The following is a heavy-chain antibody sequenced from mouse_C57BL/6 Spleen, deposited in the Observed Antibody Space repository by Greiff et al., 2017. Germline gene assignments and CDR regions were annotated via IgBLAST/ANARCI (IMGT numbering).Heavy chain of an antibody. CDR1: GLSLTSFG. J-gene: IGHJ3*01. CDR2: IWGGGST. V-gene: IGHV2-9*01. Sequence: QVQLKPSGPGLVAPSQSLSITCPVFGLSLTSFGVDWVRQPSGKGLSCLGVIWGGGSTNYNSALMSRLSISKDNSKSQVFLKMNSLQTDDTAMYYCAKHEPRGFAYWGQGTLVTVSA. CDR3: AKHEPRGFAY.